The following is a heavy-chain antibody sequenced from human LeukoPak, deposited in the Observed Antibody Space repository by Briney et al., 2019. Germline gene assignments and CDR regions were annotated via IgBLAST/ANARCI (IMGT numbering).Heavy chain of an antibody. CDR1: AFTLSSYA. J-gene: IGHJ4*02. D-gene: IGHD2-15*01. Sequence: PGGSLRLSCAASAFTLSSYAMSWVRQAPGKGLEWVAGISSSGGSTNYADSAKGRFTISRDNSMNTLYLHMNSLTVEDTAMYYCVNLFSGNFWGQGTQVTVSS. CDR2: ISSSGGST. CDR3: VNLFSGNF. V-gene: IGHV3-23*01.